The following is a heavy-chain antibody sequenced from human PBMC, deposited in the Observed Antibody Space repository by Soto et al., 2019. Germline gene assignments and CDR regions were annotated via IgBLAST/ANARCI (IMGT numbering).Heavy chain of an antibody. D-gene: IGHD3-22*01. CDR1: GFIFSDYG. CDR2: ISYDGTNK. Sequence: QVQLVESGGGVVQPGRSLRLSCAASGFIFSDYGMHWVRQAPGKGLEWVALISYDGTNKNYADSVRGRFTISRDDSKNTLYLQMNNLRAEDTALYYCAKDRATYYYASSDYFYYFGMDLWGQGTTVTVSS. J-gene: IGHJ6*02. V-gene: IGHV3-30*18. CDR3: AKDRATYYYASSDYFYYFGMDL.